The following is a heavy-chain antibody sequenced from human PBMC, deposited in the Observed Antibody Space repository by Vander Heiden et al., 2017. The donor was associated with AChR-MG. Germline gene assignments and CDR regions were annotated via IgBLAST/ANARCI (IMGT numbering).Heavy chain of an antibody. CDR3: ARRGVLLWSRGAFDI. V-gene: IGHV1-69*06. Sequence: QVQLVQSGAAVKKPGSSVMVSCKASGGTFSGHAISWVRQAPEQGLEWMGGIIPIFGTANYAQKFQGRVTITADKSTSTAYMELSSLRSEDTAVYYCARRGVLLWSRGAFDIWGQGTMVTVSS. CDR1: GGTFSGHA. CDR2: IIPIFGTA. D-gene: IGHD3-10*01. J-gene: IGHJ3*02.